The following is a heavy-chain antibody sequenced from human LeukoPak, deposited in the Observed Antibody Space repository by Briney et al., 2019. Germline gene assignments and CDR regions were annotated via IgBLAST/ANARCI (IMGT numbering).Heavy chain of an antibody. Sequence: PSETLSLTCTVSGGSISSSNYYWGWVRQPPGKGLEWIGDIYHSGSTKYNPSLKSRVTISVDKSKNQFSLKLRSVTAADTAVYYCARDAGGSIAAALSAFDIWGQGTMVTVSS. D-gene: IGHD6-13*01. J-gene: IGHJ3*02. CDR3: ARDAGGSIAAALSAFDI. CDR1: GGSISSSNY. V-gene: IGHV4-39*07. CDR2: IYHSGST.